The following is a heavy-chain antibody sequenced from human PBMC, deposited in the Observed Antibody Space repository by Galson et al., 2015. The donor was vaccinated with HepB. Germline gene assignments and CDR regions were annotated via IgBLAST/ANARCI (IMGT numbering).Heavy chain of an antibody. D-gene: IGHD3-16*01. CDR1: GGSFSGYY. J-gene: IGHJ4*02. CDR3: ARGEVWDY. V-gene: IGHV4-34*01. CDR2: INHSGST. Sequence: ETLSLTCAVYGGSFSGYYWSWIRQPPGKGLEWIGEINHSGSTNYNPSLKSRVTISVDTSKNQFSLKLSSVTAADTAVHYCARGEVWDYWGQGTLVTVSS.